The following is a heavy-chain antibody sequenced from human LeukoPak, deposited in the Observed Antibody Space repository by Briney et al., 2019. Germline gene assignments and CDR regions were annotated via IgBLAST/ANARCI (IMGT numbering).Heavy chain of an antibody. CDR3: ARTTFGGVIITSKFDL. Sequence: PGGSLRLSCAASGFTFSSYAMSWVRQAPGKGLEWVSSISGGGVMTYFADSVRGRFTISRDNSKNTLYLQMSSMRAEDTALYYCARTTFGGVIITSKFDLWGRGTLVTVSS. CDR2: ISGGGVMT. V-gene: IGHV3-23*01. D-gene: IGHD3-16*02. J-gene: IGHJ4*02. CDR1: GFTFSSYA.